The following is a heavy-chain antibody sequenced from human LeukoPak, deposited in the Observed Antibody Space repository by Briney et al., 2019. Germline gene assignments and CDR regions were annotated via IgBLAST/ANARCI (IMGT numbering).Heavy chain of an antibody. D-gene: IGHD6-19*01. V-gene: IGHV3-21*01. CDR1: GFTFSTYS. CDR2: ITSPVGRM. Sequence: GGSLRLSCAASGFTFSTYSMNWVRQAPGKGLEWVSSITSPVGRMYYADSLKGRITISRDNARSTLYLQMNSLRAEDTAVYYCATDGRSSGWYGFDYWGQGSLVTVSS. J-gene: IGHJ4*02. CDR3: ATDGRSSGWYGFDY.